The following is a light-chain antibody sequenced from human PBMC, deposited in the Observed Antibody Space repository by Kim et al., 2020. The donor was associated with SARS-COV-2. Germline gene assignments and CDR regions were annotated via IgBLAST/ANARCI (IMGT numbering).Light chain of an antibody. V-gene: IGLV1-47*02. CDR1: SSNIGRNY. CDR2: TNN. J-gene: IGLJ2*01. Sequence: QSALTQPPSASGTPVQRVTISCSGSSSNIGRNYVMWYQQLPGTAPKLLIFTNNQLPSGVPDRFSGSKSGTSASLAISGLRSEDEADYYCATWDDSLSGRVFGGGTQLTVL. CDR3: ATWDDSLSGRV.